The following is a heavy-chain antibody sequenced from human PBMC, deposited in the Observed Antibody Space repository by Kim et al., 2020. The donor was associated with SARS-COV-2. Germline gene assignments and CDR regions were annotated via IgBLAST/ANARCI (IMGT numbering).Heavy chain of an antibody. J-gene: IGHJ5*02. CDR2: IIPIFGTA. CDR3: ARVDCSGGSCYPQAPNWFDP. D-gene: IGHD2-15*01. Sequence: SVKVSCKASGGTFSSYAISWVRQAPGQGLEWMGGIIPIFGTANYAQKFQGRVTITADESTSTAYMELSSLRSEDTAVYYCARVDCSGGSCYPQAPNWFDPWGQGTLVTVSS. V-gene: IGHV1-69*13. CDR1: GGTFSSYA.